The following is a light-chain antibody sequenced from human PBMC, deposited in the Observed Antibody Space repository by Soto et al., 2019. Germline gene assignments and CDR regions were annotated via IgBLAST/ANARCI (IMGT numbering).Light chain of an antibody. J-gene: IGLJ2*01. CDR1: NSNIGSYT. CDR3: AAWDDSLNGVA. V-gene: IGLV1-44*01. Sequence: QSVLTQPPSASGTPGQRVTISCFGSNSNIGSYTVNWYQQHPGTAPKLLMYSSNQRPSGVPDRFSGSKSGTSASLAISGLQSEDEADYYCAAWDDSLNGVAFGGGTKLTVL. CDR2: SSN.